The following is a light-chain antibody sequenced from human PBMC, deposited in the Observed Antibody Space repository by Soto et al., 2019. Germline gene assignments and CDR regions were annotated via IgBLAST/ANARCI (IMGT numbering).Light chain of an antibody. CDR2: SIN. Sequence: QSVLTQPPSASGTPGQRVTISCSGRSSNIGSNYVYWYQQLPGTAPKLLIYSINQRPSGVPDRFSGSKSGTSASLAISGLRSEDEADYYCAAWDDSLSGVVFGGGTKLTVL. CDR3: AAWDDSLSGVV. J-gene: IGLJ2*01. V-gene: IGLV1-47*02. CDR1: SSNIGSNY.